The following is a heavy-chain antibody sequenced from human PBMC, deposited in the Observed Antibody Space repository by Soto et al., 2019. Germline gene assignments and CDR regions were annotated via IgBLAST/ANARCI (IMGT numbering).Heavy chain of an antibody. D-gene: IGHD5-18*01. Sequence: QVQLVQSGAEVKKPGSSVKVSCKASGGTFSSYAISWVRQAPGQGLEWMGGFIPIFGTANYAQKFQGRVTITADESTNTAYMELSSLRSEDTAVYYCARGKYHSWIQPMVTSAPTYWGQGTLVTVSS. CDR2: FIPIFGTA. CDR1: GGTFSSYA. CDR3: ARGKYHSWIQPMVTSAPTY. J-gene: IGHJ4*02. V-gene: IGHV1-69*01.